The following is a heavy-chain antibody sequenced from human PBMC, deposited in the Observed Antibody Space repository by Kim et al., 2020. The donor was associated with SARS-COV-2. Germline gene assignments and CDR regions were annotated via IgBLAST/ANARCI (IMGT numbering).Heavy chain of an antibody. CDR2: ISSSSSYT. D-gene: IGHD6-6*01. Sequence: GGSLRLSCAASGFTFSDYYMSWIRQAPGKGLEWVSYISSSSSYTNYADSVKGRFTISRDNAKNSLYLQMNSLRAEDTAVYYCARGTPIAARPDYYYYYGMDVWGQGTTVTVSS. CDR1: GFTFSDYY. V-gene: IGHV3-11*05. J-gene: IGHJ6*02. CDR3: ARGTPIAARPDYYYYYGMDV.